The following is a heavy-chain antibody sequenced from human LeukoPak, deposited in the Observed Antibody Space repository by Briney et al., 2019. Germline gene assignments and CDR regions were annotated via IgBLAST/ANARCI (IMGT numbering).Heavy chain of an antibody. CDR3: AGGDEPDAFDY. V-gene: IGHV5-51*01. Sequence: GESLKISCQGSGYSFTSYWIGWVRQVPGKGLEWMGIIYPGDSDTRYSPSFQGQATISADKSISTAYLQWSSLKASDTAMYYCAGGDEPDAFDYWGQGTLVTVSS. D-gene: IGHD3-16*01. J-gene: IGHJ4*02. CDR1: GYSFTSYW. CDR2: IYPGDSDT.